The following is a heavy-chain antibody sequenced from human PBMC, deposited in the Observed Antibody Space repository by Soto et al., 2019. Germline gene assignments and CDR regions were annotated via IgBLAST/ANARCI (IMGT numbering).Heavy chain of an antibody. CDR2: ISGSGGST. J-gene: IGHJ4*02. Sequence: PGGSLRLSCAASGFTFSSYAMSWVRQAPGKGLEWVSAISGSGGSTYYADSVKGRFTISRDNSKNTLYLQMNSLRAEDTAIYYCAKDYWKMITFGGVIVATSYFDYWGQGTLVTVSS. V-gene: IGHV3-23*01. D-gene: IGHD3-16*02. CDR3: AKDYWKMITFGGVIVATSYFDY. CDR1: GFTFSSYA.